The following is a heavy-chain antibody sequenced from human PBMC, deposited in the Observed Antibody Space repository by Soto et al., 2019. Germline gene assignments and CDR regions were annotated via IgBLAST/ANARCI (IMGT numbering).Heavy chain of an antibody. Sequence: PSETLSLTCTVSGGSLGSYYWGWIRQPPGKGLEWIAYIYDSGTTYHNPSLKSRVTISVDTPKSQFSLSLTSVTSADTAVYYCARGAAFWFGPWGQGTLVTVSS. CDR1: GGSLGSYY. CDR2: IYDSGTT. V-gene: IGHV4-59*01. CDR3: ARGAAFWFGP. J-gene: IGHJ5*02. D-gene: IGHD2-15*01.